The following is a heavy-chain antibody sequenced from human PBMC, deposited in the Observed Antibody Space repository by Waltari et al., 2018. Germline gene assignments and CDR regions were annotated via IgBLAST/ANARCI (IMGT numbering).Heavy chain of an antibody. D-gene: IGHD1-26*01. CDR2: IYHSGST. J-gene: IGHJ4*02. Sequence: QVQLQESGPGLVKPSETLSLTCAVSGYSISSGYYWGWIRQPPGKGLEWIGSIYHSGSTYYNPSLKSRVTISVDTSKNQVSLKLSSVTAADTAVDYCARRGSGSYLFDYWGQGTLVTVSS. CDR3: ARRGSGSYLFDY. CDR1: GYSISSGYY. V-gene: IGHV4-38-2*01.